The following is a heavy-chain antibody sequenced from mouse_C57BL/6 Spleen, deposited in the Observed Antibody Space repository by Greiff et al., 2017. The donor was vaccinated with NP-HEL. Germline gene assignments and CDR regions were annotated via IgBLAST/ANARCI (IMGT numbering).Heavy chain of an antibody. Sequence: VKLQESGAELVKPGASVKVSCKASGYTFTSYWMHWVKQRPGQGLEWIGRIHPSDSDTNYNQKFKGKATLTVDKSSSTAYMQLSSLTSEDSAVYYCAILPYYYGSTLYAMDYWGQGTSVTVSS. V-gene: IGHV1-74*01. CDR3: AILPYYYGSTLYAMDY. D-gene: IGHD1-1*01. CDR2: IHPSDSDT. J-gene: IGHJ4*01. CDR1: GYTFTSYW.